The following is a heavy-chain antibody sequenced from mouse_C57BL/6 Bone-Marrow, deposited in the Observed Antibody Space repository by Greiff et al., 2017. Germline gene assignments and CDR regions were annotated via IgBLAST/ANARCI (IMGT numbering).Heavy chain of an antibody. CDR2: IDPSDSNT. J-gene: IGHJ1*03. CDR1: GYTFTSYW. V-gene: IGHV1-69*02. Sequence: QVQLQQPGAELVKPGASVKLSCKASGYTFTSYWMNWVKQRPGQGLEWIGDIDPSDSNTNYNQKFKGKATLTVDTSSSTAYMQLSSLTSADSAVYYCARSWFRPSWAIDFWGKGTSVTVSS. CDR3: ARSWFRPSWAIDF. D-gene: IGHD3-1*01.